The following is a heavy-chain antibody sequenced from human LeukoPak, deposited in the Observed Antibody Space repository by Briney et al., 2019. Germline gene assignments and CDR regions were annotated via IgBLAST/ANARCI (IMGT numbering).Heavy chain of an antibody. CDR1: GFTFTAYY. Sequence: ASVKVSCKASGFTFTAYYMHWVRQAPGQGLEWMGWINPNSGGTNHAQKFQGRVTITRNTSISTAYMELSSLRSEDTAVYYCARGDYDYVWGSYRYTGPLDYWGQGTLVTVSS. CDR3: ARGDYDYVWGSYRYTGPLDY. V-gene: IGHV1-2*02. CDR2: INPNSGGT. J-gene: IGHJ4*02. D-gene: IGHD3-16*02.